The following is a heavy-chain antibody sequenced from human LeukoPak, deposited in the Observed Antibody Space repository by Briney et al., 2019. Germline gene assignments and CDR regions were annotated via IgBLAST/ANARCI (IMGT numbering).Heavy chain of an antibody. CDR2: ISGSGGST. Sequence: ETLSLTCAVYGGSFSGYYWSWVRQAPGKGLEWVSAISGSGGSTYYADSVKGRFTISRDNSKNTLYLQMNSLRAEDTAVYYCAKDGGLWVSAHWGDSWGRGTLVTVSS. V-gene: IGHV3-23*01. D-gene: IGHD7-27*01. J-gene: IGHJ4*02. CDR1: GGSFSGYY. CDR3: AKDGGLWVSAHWGDS.